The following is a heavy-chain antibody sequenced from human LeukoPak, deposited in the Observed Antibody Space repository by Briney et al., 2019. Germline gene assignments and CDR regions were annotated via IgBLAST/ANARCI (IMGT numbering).Heavy chain of an antibody. V-gene: IGHV3-72*01. Sequence: KTGGSLRLSCEPSEFTFSDHYMDWVRQAPGKGRQWVARTRNKANSYTTEYAASVKGRFTISRDDSKNSLYLQMNSLKTEDTAVYYCARDLSSSGAFFDYWGQGTLVTASS. J-gene: IGHJ4*02. CDR3: ARDLSSSGAFFDY. D-gene: IGHD2-15*01. CDR1: EFTFSDHY. CDR2: TRNKANSYTT.